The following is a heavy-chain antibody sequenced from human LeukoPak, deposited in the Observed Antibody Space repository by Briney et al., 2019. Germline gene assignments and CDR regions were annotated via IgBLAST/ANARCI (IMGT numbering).Heavy chain of an antibody. CDR3: ARGPDAGYGDYLSHYYYYYYMDV. V-gene: IGHV1-46*01. J-gene: IGHJ6*03. D-gene: IGHD4-17*01. Sequence: ASVKVSYKASGYTFTSYYMHWVRQAPGQGLEWMGIINPSGGSTSYAQKFQGRVTMTRDTSTSTVYMELSSLRSEDTAVYYCARGPDAGYGDYLSHYYYYYYMDVWGKGTTVTVSS. CDR1: GYTFTSYY. CDR2: INPSGGST.